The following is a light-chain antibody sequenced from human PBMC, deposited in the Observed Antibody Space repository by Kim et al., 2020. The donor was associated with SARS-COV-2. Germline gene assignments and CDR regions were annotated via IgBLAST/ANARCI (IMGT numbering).Light chain of an antibody. V-gene: IGLV7-46*01. CDR3: LLSYSGLVF. CDR2: DST. J-gene: IGLJ2*01. CDR1: TGAVTSGHY. Sequence: PEGTVTLTRASYTGAVTSGHYPSWFQREPGQAPRTLVFDSTHKHSWTPARFSGSLLGGNAALTLSGAQPEDAADYYCLLSYSGLVFFGGGTQLSVL.